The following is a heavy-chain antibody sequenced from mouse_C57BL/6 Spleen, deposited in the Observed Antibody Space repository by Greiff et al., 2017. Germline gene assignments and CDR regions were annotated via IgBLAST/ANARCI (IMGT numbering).Heavy chain of an antibody. D-gene: IGHD1-1*01. V-gene: IGHV5-17*01. CDR3: ARRYPGAMDY. Sequence: EVQVEESGGGLVKPGGSLKLSCAASGFTFSDYGMHWVRQAPEKGLEWVAYISSGSSTIYYADTVKGRFTISRDNAKNTLFLQMTSLRSEDTAMYYCARRYPGAMDYWGQGTSVTVSS. CDR2: ISSGSSTI. J-gene: IGHJ4*01. CDR1: GFTFSDYG.